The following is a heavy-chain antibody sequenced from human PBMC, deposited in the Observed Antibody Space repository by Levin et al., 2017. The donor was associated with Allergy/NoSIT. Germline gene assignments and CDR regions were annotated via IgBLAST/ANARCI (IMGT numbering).Heavy chain of an antibody. CDR3: ARGQRGGYDILTGYYKGRDYYYYYMDV. D-gene: IGHD3-9*01. Sequence: PSETLSLTCAVYGGSFSGYYWSWIRQPPGKGLEWIGEINHSGSTNYNPSLKSRVTISVDTSKNQFSLKLSSVTAADTAVYYCARGQRGGYDILTGYYKGRDYYYYYMDVWGKGTTVTVSS. CDR2: INHSGST. CDR1: GGSFSGYY. V-gene: IGHV4-34*01. J-gene: IGHJ6*03.